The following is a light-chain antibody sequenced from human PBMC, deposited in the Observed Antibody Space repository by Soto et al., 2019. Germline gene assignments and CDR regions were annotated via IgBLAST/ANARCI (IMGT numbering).Light chain of an antibody. J-gene: IGLJ1*01. V-gene: IGLV2-14*01. CDR1: SSDVDGYKY. CDR3: GSYTSSDTPYV. CDR2: VVS. Sequence: QSALTQPASVSGSPGQSITISCTGTSSDVDGYKYVSWYQQHPDKAPKLIIYVVSNRPSGVSNRFSGSKSGNTASLTISGLQAEDEADYYCGSYTSSDTPYVFGTGTKLTVL.